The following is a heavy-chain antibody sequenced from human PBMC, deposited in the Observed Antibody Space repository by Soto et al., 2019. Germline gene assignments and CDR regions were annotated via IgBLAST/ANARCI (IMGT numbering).Heavy chain of an antibody. V-gene: IGHV1-18*01. CDR2: ISGHSGNT. J-gene: IGHJ4*02. D-gene: IGHD1-26*01. CDR1: GYSFSSYR. CDR3: ARALSAGATAY. Sequence: QVQLVQSGPEVKQPGASVKVSCKAFGYSFSSYRITWVRQAPGQGLEWMGWISGHSGNTQYAQKVQGRVTLTTDSSTNTAYMGIRSLTSDDTAVYYCARALSAGATAYWGQGSLVTVSS.